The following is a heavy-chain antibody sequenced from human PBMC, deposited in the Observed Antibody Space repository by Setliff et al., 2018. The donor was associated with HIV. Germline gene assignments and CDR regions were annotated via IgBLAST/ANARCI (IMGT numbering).Heavy chain of an antibody. V-gene: IGHV4-31*03. CDR3: ARASKQDLLWFGFFDY. CDR1: GGSMSSGDYY. J-gene: IGHJ4*02. D-gene: IGHD3-10*01. Sequence: SETLSLTCTVSGGSMSSGDYYWSWVRQHPGKGLEWIGYIYYSGSTYYNPSLKSRVSLSVDTSKNQFSLRLSSMTAADTALYYCARASKQDLLWFGFFDYWGQGTLVTVSS. CDR2: IYYSGST.